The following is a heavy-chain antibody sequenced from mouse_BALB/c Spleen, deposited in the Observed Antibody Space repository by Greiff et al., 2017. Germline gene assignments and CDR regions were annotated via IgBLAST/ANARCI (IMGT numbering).Heavy chain of an antibody. CDR2: ISSGGGST. V-gene: IGHV5-12-1*01. J-gene: IGHJ2*01. CDR1: GFAFSSYD. D-gene: IGHD2-2*01. CDR3: AMSYGYYFDY. Sequence: EVHLVESGGGLVKPGGSLKLSCAASGFAFSSYDMSWVRQTPEKRLEWVAYISSGGGSTYYPDTVKGRFTISRDNAKNTLYLQMSSLKSEDTAMYYCAMSYGYYFDYWRQGTTLTVSS.